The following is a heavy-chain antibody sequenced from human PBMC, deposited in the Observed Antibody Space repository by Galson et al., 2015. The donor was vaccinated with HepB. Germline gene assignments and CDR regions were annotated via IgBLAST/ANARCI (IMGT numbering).Heavy chain of an antibody. J-gene: IGHJ3*02. D-gene: IGHD2-2*01. V-gene: IGHV3-21*01. CDR2: ISSSSSYI. CDR3: ARDDCSSTSCYVGAFDI. CDR1: GFTFSSYS. Sequence: SLRLSCAASGFTFSSYSMNWVRQAPGKGLEWVSSISSSSSYIYYADSVKGRFTISRDNAKNSLYLQMNSLRAEDTAVYYCARDDCSSTSCYVGAFDIWGQGTMVTVSS.